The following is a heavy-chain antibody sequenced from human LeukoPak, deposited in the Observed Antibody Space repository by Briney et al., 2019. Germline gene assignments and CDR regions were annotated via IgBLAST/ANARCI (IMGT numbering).Heavy chain of an antibody. Sequence: SETLSLTCTVSGGSISSSSYYWGWIRQPPGKGLEWIGSIYYSGSTYYNPSLKSRVTISVDTSKNQFSLKLSSVTAADTAVYYCARQTGHRGYSYLEAFDIWGQGTMVTVSS. D-gene: IGHD5-18*01. CDR2: IYYSGST. J-gene: IGHJ3*02. CDR1: GGSISSSSYY. CDR3: ARQTGHRGYSYLEAFDI. V-gene: IGHV4-39*01.